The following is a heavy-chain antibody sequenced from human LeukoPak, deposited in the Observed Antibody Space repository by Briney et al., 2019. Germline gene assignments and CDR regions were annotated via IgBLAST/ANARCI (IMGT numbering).Heavy chain of an antibody. CDR3: ARDAGYSYGPLDY. J-gene: IGHJ4*02. CDR2: IYSGGST. CDR1: EFTVSSNY. V-gene: IGHV3-53*04. D-gene: IGHD5-18*01. Sequence: PGGSLRLSCAASEFTVSSNYMSWVRKAPGKGLEWVSVIYSGGSTYYADSVKGRFTISRHNSKNTLYLQMNSLRGEDTAVYYCARDAGYSYGPLDYWGQGTLVTVSS.